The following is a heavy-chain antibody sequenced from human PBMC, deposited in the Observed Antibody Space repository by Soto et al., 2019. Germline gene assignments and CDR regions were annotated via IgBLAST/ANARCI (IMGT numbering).Heavy chain of an antibody. Sequence: SVKVSCKASGGTFSSYAISWVRQAPGQGLEWMGGIIPIFGTANYAQKFQGRVTITADESTSTAYMELSSLRSEDTAVYYCARDWNYDILTGYYHWGQGTLVTVSS. CDR2: IIPIFGTA. CDR1: GGTFSSYA. CDR3: ARDWNYDILTGYYH. D-gene: IGHD3-9*01. J-gene: IGHJ4*02. V-gene: IGHV1-69*13.